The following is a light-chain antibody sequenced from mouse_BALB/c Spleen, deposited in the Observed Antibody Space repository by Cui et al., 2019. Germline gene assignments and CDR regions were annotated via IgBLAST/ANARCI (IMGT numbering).Light chain of an antibody. CDR2: LTS. V-gene: IGKV4-68*01. CDR3: QQWSSNPPT. Sequence: QIVLTQSPALMSASPGEKVTMTCSASSSVSYMYWYQQKPRSSPKPWIYLTSNLASGVPARFSGSGSGTCYSLTISSMEAEDAATYYCQQWSSNPPTFGAGTKLELK. CDR1: SSVSY. J-gene: IGKJ5*01.